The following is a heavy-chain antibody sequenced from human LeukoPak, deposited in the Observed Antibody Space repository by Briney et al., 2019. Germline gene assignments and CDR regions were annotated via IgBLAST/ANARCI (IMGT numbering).Heavy chain of an antibody. CDR1: GFTVSSNY. Sequence: PGGSLRLSCAASGFTVSSNYMSWVRQAPGKGLEWVSVIYSGGSTYYADSVKGRSTISRDNSKNTLYLQMNSLRAEDTAVYYCARDGRRDGYNFDYWGQGTLVTVSS. CDR3: ARDGRRDGYNFDY. D-gene: IGHD5-24*01. V-gene: IGHV3-53*01. J-gene: IGHJ4*02. CDR2: IYSGGST.